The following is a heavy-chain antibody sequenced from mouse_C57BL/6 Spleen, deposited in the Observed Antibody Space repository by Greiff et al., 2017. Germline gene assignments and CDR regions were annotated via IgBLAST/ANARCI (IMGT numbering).Heavy chain of an antibody. CDR2: INYDGSST. D-gene: IGHD1-1*01. J-gene: IGHJ2*01. V-gene: IGHV5-16*01. Sequence: EVKLVESEGGLVQPGSSMKLSCTASGFTFSDYYMAWVRQVPEKGLEWVANINYDGSSTYYLDSLKSRFIISRDNAKNILYLQMSSLKSEDTATYYCARDGTTEGYFDYWGQGTTLTVSS. CDR1: GFTFSDYY. CDR3: ARDGTTEGYFDY.